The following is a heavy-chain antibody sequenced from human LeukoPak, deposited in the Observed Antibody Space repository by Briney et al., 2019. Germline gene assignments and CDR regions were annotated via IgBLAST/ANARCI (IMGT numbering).Heavy chain of an antibody. CDR1: GGSISSYY. Sequence: KPSETLSLTCTVSGGSISSYYWSWIRQPPGKGLEWIGHIYYSGSTNYNPSLKSRVTISVDTSKNQFSLKLSSVTAADTAVYYCARMDSSGQYYFDYWGQGTLVTVSS. D-gene: IGHD3-22*01. CDR2: IYYSGST. CDR3: ARMDSSGQYYFDY. J-gene: IGHJ4*02. V-gene: IGHV4-59*08.